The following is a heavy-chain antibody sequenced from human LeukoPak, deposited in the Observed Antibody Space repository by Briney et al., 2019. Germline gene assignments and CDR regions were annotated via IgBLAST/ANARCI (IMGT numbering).Heavy chain of an antibody. D-gene: IGHD3-16*01. V-gene: IGHV4-34*01. CDR3: ARDAFGGEIDY. CDR1: GGSFSGYY. CDR2: INHSGST. J-gene: IGHJ4*02. Sequence: SETLSLTCAVYGGSFSGYYWSWIRQPPGKGLEWIGEINHSGSTNYNPSLKSRVTISVDTSKNQFSLKLSSVTAADTAVYYCARDAFGGEIDYWGQGTLVTVSS.